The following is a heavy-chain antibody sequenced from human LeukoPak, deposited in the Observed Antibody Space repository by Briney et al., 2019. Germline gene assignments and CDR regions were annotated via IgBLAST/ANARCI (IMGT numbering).Heavy chain of an antibody. J-gene: IGHJ3*02. Sequence: SETLSLTCTVSGGSISSYYWSWIRQPPGKGLEWIGYIYYSGSTNYNPSLKSRVTISVDTSKNQFSLKLSSVTAADTAVYYCARDRPTYCSSTSCYGGDDASDIWGQGTMVTVSS. CDR3: ARDRPTYCSSTSCYGGDDASDI. D-gene: IGHD2-2*01. CDR2: IYYSGST. V-gene: IGHV4-59*01. CDR1: GGSISSYY.